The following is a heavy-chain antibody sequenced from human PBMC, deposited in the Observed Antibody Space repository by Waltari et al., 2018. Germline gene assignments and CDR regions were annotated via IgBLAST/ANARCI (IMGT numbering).Heavy chain of an antibody. Sequence: QVQLVQSGAEVKKPGSSVKVSCKASGGTFSSYAISWVRQAPGQGLEWMGGIIPMFGTAIYALKFQGRVTITTDESTSTAYMELSILRSEDTAVYYCARPRRELRRCDAFDIWGQGTMVTVSS. J-gene: IGHJ3*02. CDR2: IIPMFGTA. V-gene: IGHV1-69*05. D-gene: IGHD1-26*01. CDR3: ARPRRELRRCDAFDI. CDR1: GGTFSSYA.